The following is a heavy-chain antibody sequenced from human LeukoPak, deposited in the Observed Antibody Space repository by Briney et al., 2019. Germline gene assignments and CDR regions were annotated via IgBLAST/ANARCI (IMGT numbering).Heavy chain of an antibody. J-gene: IGHJ4*02. CDR2: ISGSGGST. D-gene: IGHD1-1*01. V-gene: IGHV3-23*01. CDR1: GFIFRNYA. Sequence: GGSLRLSCAPSGFIFRNYAMSWVRQAPGKGLEWVSAISGSGGSTYYADSVKGRFTISRDNSKNTLYLQMNSLRAEDTAVYYCAKLEQLEPPGDYWGQGTLVTVSS. CDR3: AKLEQLEPPGDY.